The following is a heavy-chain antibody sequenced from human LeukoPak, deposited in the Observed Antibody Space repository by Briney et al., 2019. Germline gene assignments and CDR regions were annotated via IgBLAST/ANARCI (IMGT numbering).Heavy chain of an antibody. D-gene: IGHD3/OR15-3a*01. CDR2: IYYTGNT. CDR1: GVSISSSNSY. Sequence: SETLSLACTVSGVSISSSNSYWGWIRQPPGKGLEWIGSIYYTGNTYYNASLKSRVTISIDTSKNQISLRLTSVTATDTAIYYCARQTGSGLFILPGGQGTPVTVSS. V-gene: IGHV4-39*01. J-gene: IGHJ4*02. CDR3: ARQTGSGLFILP.